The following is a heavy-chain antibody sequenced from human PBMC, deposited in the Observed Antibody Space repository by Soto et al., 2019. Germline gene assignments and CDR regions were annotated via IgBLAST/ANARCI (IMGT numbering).Heavy chain of an antibody. Sequence: SETLSLTCTASGGSISSSSYYWGWIRQPPGKGLEWIGSIYYSGSTYYNPSLKSRVTISVDTSKNQFSLKLSSVTAADTAVYYCARHHGSCTAAVCPGNWFDPWGQGTLVTVSS. CDR1: GGSISSSSYY. V-gene: IGHV4-39*01. CDR2: IYYSGST. J-gene: IGHJ5*02. D-gene: IGHD6-13*01. CDR3: ARHHGSCTAAVCPGNWFDP.